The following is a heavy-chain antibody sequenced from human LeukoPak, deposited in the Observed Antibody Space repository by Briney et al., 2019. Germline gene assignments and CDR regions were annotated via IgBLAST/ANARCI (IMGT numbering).Heavy chain of an antibody. V-gene: IGHV4-34*01. J-gene: IGHJ6*02. Sequence: SETLSLTCAVYGGSFSGYYWSWIRQPPGKGLEWIGEINHSGSTNHNPSLKSRVTISVDTSKNQFSLKLSSVTAADTAVYYCARSKVRGYGDYVYYYGMDVWGQGTTVTVSS. CDR2: INHSGST. CDR3: ARSKVRGYGDYVYYYGMDV. CDR1: GGSFSGYY. D-gene: IGHD4-17*01.